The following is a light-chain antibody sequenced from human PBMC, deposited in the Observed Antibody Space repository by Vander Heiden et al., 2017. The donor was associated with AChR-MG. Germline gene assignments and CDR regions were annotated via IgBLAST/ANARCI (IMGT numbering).Light chain of an antibody. Sequence: DIVMTQSPLSLPVSPGEPASISCRSSQSLLHSNGYNYLDWYLQKQGKYTQRLIDLGSNRASGVPDRLSGSGSGRDVTLKISRVEAEDVGVYYCMQALQTPLTFGGGTKVEIK. CDR3: MQALQTPLT. CDR2: LGS. CDR1: QSLLHSNGYNY. J-gene: IGKJ4*01. V-gene: IGKV2-28*01.